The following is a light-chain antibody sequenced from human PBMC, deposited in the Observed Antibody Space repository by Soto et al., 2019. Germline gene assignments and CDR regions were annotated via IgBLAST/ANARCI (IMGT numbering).Light chain of an antibody. CDR2: NTS. J-gene: IGKJ3*01. CDR1: QSINSKS. Sequence: EIVLTQSPGTLSLSPGEGATVSCRVSQSINSKSLVWYQRKFGQAPRLLIYNTSSRATGITDRFSGSGSGTDFTLRISRLEPEDFDVYYCQHDGGSFIFGPGTKVDFK. CDR3: QHDGGSFI. V-gene: IGKV3-20*01.